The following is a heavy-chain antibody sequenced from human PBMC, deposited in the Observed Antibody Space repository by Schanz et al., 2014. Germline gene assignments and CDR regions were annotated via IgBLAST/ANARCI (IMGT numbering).Heavy chain of an antibody. D-gene: IGHD3-10*01. V-gene: IGHV3-53*01. Sequence: EVQLVESGGGLVQPGGSLRLSCAASGFTVSSHYMSWVRQAPGKGLEWVSVIYSGGSTYYADSVKGRFIISRDNSKNTLYLQMNSLRAEDTAVYYCAKDLRVAYYGSTDAFDIWGQGTMVTVSS. J-gene: IGHJ3*02. CDR3: AKDLRVAYYGSTDAFDI. CDR2: IYSGGST. CDR1: GFTVSSHY.